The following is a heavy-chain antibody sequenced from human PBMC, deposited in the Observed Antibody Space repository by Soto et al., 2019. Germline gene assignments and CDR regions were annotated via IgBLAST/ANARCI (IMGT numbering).Heavy chain of an antibody. CDR2: IWYDGSNK. CDR1: GFTFSSYG. J-gene: IGHJ6*02. CDR3: ARDHNPDYGDYYYYGMDV. D-gene: IGHD4-17*01. V-gene: IGHV3-33*01. Sequence: GGSLRLSCAASGFTFSSYGMHWVRQAPGKGLEWVAVIWYDGSNKYYADSVKGRFTISRDNSKNTLYLQMNSLRAEDTALYYCARDHNPDYGDYYYYGMDVWGQGTTVTVSS.